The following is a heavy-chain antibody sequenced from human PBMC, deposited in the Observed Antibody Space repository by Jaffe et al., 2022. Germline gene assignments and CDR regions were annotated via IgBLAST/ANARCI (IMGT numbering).Heavy chain of an antibody. CDR1: GFTFSNAW. J-gene: IGHJ4*02. Sequence: EVQLVESGGGLVKPGGSLRLSCAASGFTFSNAWMSWVRQAPGKGLEWVGRIKSKTDGGTTDYAAPVKGRFTISRDDSKNTLYLQMNSLKTEDTAVYYCTTDPLDYYGDYVFDYWGQGTLVTVSS. CDR3: TTDPLDYYGDYVFDY. V-gene: IGHV3-15*01. D-gene: IGHD4-17*01. CDR2: IKSKTDGGTT.